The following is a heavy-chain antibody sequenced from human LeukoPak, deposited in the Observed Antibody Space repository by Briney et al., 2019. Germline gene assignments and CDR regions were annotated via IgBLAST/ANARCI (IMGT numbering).Heavy chain of an antibody. Sequence: ASVKVSCKASGYTFTGYYIHWVRQAPGQGLEWMGWVNPNNGGTNYAQKFQGRVTMTRDTSISTAYMELRSLRSDDTAVYYCARLLWFGELFRGLPDAFDIWGQGTMVTVSS. V-gene: IGHV1-2*02. D-gene: IGHD3-10*01. J-gene: IGHJ3*02. CDR1: GYTFTGYY. CDR3: ARLLWFGELFRGLPDAFDI. CDR2: VNPNNGGT.